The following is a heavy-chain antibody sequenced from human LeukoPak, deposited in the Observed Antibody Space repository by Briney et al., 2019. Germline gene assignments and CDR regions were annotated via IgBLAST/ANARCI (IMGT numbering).Heavy chain of an antibody. D-gene: IGHD6-13*01. J-gene: IGHJ6*02. CDR3: ARAAQGSNYGMDV. V-gene: IGHV3-66*01. CDR1: GFIVSSNY. CDR2: IYSGGVT. Sequence: GGSLRLSCAASGFIVSSNYVSWVRQAPGKGLDWVSVIYSGGVTFYADSVKGRFTISRDNSKNTVDLQMNSLRAEDTAVYYCARAAQGSNYGMDVWGQGTTVTVSS.